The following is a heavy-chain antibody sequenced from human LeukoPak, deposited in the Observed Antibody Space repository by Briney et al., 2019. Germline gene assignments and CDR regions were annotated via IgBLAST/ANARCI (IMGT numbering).Heavy chain of an antibody. CDR2: ISPDGSNI. J-gene: IGHJ4*02. Sequence: GGTLTLSCAASGFTISDYWMNWVRQAQGTGPVWDSNISPDGSNIAYADSVKGRFTISRDSAKNTLYLQMNSLGVGDTAVYYCVRDGGGTTPYDCWGQGTLVTVSS. V-gene: IGHV3-74*01. CDR3: VRDGGGTTPYDC. CDR1: GFTISDYW. D-gene: IGHD1-7*01.